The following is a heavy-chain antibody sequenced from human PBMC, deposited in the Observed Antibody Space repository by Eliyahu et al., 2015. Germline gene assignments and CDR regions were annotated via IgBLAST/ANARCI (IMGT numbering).Heavy chain of an antibody. D-gene: IGHD5-24*01. CDR3: ARDLVRWDTQEAFDI. V-gene: IGHV3-30-3*01. Sequence: QVQLVESGGGVVQPGRSLXLSCAASGFXFSSXAXHWVRXAPGKGLEWVAVISYDGSNKYYADSVKGRFTISRDNSKNTLYLQMNSLRAEDTAVYYCARDLVRWDTQEAFDIWGQGTMVTVSS. CDR2: ISYDGSNK. CDR1: GFXFSSXA. J-gene: IGHJ3*02.